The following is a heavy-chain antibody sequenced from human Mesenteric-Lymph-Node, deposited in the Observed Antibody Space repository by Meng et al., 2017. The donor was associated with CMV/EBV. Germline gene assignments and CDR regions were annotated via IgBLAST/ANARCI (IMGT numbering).Heavy chain of an antibody. CDR2: INHSGRS. J-gene: IGHJ6*02. Sequence: SETLSLTCAVSGGSFSGYFWNWIRQAPGKGLEWIGEINHSGRSRYNPSLESRVTIAVDTSKNQFSLKLSSVTAADTAVYYCARNPSYYYYGMDVWGQGTTVTVSS. CDR3: ARNPSYYYYGMDV. V-gene: IGHV4-34*01. D-gene: IGHD1-14*01. CDR1: GGSFSGYF.